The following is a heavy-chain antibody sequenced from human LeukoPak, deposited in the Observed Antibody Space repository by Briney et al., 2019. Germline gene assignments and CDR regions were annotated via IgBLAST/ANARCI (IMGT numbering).Heavy chain of an antibody. J-gene: IGHJ4*02. CDR3: ARGGPTGALDY. CDR2: ISSSSSYI. Sequence: GGSLRLSCAASGFTFSSYSMNWVRQAPGKGLEWVSSISSSSSYIYYADSVKGRFTISRDNAKNSLYLPMNSLRAEDTAVYYCARGGPTGALDYWGQGTLVTVSS. D-gene: IGHD7-27*01. V-gene: IGHV3-21*01. CDR1: GFTFSSYS.